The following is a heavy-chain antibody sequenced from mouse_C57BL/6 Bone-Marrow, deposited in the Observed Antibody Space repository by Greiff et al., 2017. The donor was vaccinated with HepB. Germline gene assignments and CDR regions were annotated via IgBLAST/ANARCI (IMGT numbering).Heavy chain of an antibody. Sequence: EVKLQQSGPELVKPGASVKIPCKASGYTFTDYNMDWVKQSHGKSLEWIGDINPNNGGTIYNQKFKGKATLTVDKSSSTAYMELRSLTSEDTAVYYCARSRSNYVDWYFDVWGTGTTVTVSS. J-gene: IGHJ1*03. CDR3: ARSRSNYVDWYFDV. D-gene: IGHD2-5*01. CDR1: GYTFTDYN. V-gene: IGHV1-18*01. CDR2: INPNNGGT.